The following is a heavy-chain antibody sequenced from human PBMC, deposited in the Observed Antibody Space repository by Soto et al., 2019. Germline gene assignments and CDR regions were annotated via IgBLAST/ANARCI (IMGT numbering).Heavy chain of an antibody. J-gene: IGHJ4*02. V-gene: IGHV3-23*01. CDR1: GFKFSNYA. CDR3: AKDRRAGGNSAFYFDF. D-gene: IGHD3-16*01. CDR2: ISATGGGT. Sequence: GGSLRLSCAASGFKFSNYAMSWVRQAPGKGLEWVSLISATGGGTYYADSVKGRFTISRDNSHNTLYLQVHSLTAEDTAVYYCAKDRRAGGNSAFYFDFSGQGAQVSLSS.